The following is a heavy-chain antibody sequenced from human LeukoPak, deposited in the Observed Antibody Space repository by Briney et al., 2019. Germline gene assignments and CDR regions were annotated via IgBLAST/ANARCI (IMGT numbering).Heavy chain of an antibody. V-gene: IGHV1-2*02. CDR3: ARDHNWGPDY. CDR2: IHPRTGVT. Sequence: GASVKVSCKASGYTFTDHYFHWVRQAPGKGLEWVGWIHPRTGVTHYAQKFQVRVTLTRDTSISTAYMELCGLRSDDTAVYYCARDHNWGPDYWGQGTLVTVSS. D-gene: IGHD7-27*01. J-gene: IGHJ4*02. CDR1: GYTFTDHY.